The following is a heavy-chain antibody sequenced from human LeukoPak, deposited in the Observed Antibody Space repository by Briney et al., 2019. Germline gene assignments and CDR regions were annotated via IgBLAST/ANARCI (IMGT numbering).Heavy chain of an antibody. J-gene: IGHJ4*02. CDR3: ARDRLEAVSDDDYFDY. D-gene: IGHD4-17*01. CDR2: IWYDGSNK. V-gene: IGHV3-33*01. CDR1: GFTFSNHG. Sequence: GGSLRLSCAASGFTFSNHGMHWVRQAPGKGPEWVALIWYDGSNKYYGDSVKGRFTISRDNSKNTVYLQMNSLRAEDTGVYYCARDRLEAVSDDDYFDYWGQGTLVTVSS.